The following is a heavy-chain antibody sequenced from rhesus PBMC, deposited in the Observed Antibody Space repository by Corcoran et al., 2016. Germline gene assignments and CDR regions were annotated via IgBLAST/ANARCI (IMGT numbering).Heavy chain of an antibody. D-gene: IGHD6-43*01. V-gene: IGHV3S5*01. CDR1: GFTFSSYG. Sequence: EVQLVETGGGLVQPGGSLKLSCAASGFTFSSYGMSWVRQAPGKGLEWVSAINSGGGNTYHADSVKGRFTISRDNSKNTLSLQMNSLRAEDTAVYYCAKELPYSSSYAFDYWGQGVLVTVSS. CDR3: AKELPYSSSYAFDY. J-gene: IGHJ4*01. CDR2: INSGGGNT.